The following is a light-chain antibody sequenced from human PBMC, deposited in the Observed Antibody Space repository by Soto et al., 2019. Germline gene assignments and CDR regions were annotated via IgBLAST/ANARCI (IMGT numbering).Light chain of an antibody. Sequence: EVVMTQSPATLSVSPGERATLSCRASQFVSTNLAWYQQKPSQAPRLLIYSASTRATGIPDRFSGSGSGTEFTLTISSLQSEDFGVYYCQQFNNWPPLTFGGGTKVEIK. CDR2: SAS. V-gene: IGKV3-15*01. CDR1: QFVSTN. J-gene: IGKJ4*01. CDR3: QQFNNWPPLT.